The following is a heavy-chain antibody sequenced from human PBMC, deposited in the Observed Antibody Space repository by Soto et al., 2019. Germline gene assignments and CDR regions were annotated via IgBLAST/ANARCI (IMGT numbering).Heavy chain of an antibody. V-gene: IGHV1-69*01. CDR3: ARQPQDYDILTGYYKYYFDY. J-gene: IGHJ4*02. CDR1: GGTFSSYA. Sequence: QVQLVQSGAEVKKPGSSVKVSCKASGGTFSSYAISWVRQAPGQGLEWMGGIIPIFGTANYAQKFQGRVTSTADESTSTAYMELSSLRSEDTAVYYCARQPQDYDILTGYYKYYFDYWGQGTLVTVSS. D-gene: IGHD3-9*01. CDR2: IIPIFGTA.